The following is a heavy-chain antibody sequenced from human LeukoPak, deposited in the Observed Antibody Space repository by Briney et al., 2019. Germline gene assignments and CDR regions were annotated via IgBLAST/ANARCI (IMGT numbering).Heavy chain of an antibody. D-gene: IGHD2-15*01. Sequence: PGGSLRLSCAVSGFTFNSYWMSWVRQAPGKGPEWVANIKQDGSEKFYVDSVKGRFTISRDNARNSLYLQMNSLRADDTAVYYCAGGRYCSGGSCHYFDYWGQGTLVTVSS. J-gene: IGHJ4*02. CDR1: GFTFNSYW. CDR3: AGGRYCSGGSCHYFDY. CDR2: IKQDGSEK. V-gene: IGHV3-7*01.